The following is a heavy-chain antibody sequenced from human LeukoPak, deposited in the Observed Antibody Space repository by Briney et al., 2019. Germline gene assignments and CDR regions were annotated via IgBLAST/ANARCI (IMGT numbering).Heavy chain of an antibody. D-gene: IGHD2-2*01. CDR2: IYTSGST. V-gene: IGHV4-39*07. CDR1: GGSISSSSYY. Sequence: SETLSLTCTVSGGSISSSSYYWGWIRQPPGKGLEWIGRIYTSGSTNYNPSLKSRVTMSVDTSKNQFSLKLSSVTAADTAVYYCARAGVVVVPAAKGGYYYYYMDVWGKGTTVTVSS. CDR3: ARAGVVVVPAAKGGYYYYYMDV. J-gene: IGHJ6*03.